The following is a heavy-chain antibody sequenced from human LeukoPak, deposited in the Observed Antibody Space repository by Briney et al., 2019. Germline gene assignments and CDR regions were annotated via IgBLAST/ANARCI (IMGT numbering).Heavy chain of an antibody. J-gene: IGHJ6*02. CDR3: ARGAGYSGYDYYYGMDV. CDR2: IHYSGST. Sequence: SETLSLTCTVSGGSISSGGYYWSWIRQHPGKGLEWIGYIHYSGSTYYNPSLKSRVTISVDTSKNQFSLKLSSVTAADTAVYYCARGAGYSGYDYYYGMDVWGQGTTVTVSS. CDR1: GGSISSGGYY. D-gene: IGHD5-12*01. V-gene: IGHV4-31*03.